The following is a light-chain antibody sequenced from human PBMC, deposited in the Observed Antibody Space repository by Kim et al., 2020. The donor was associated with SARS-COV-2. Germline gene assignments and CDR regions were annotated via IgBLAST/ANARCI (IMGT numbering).Light chain of an antibody. Sequence: AVTISSARSGGNIAVNYGQWYQPRPRSAPITIILKDDQRPSGVPDRFSGSIDASSNSASLTISGLRTEDEADYCCQSHDHNTQVFGGGTQLTVL. J-gene: IGLJ3*02. CDR1: GGNIAVNY. CDR2: KDD. V-gene: IGLV6-57*03. CDR3: QSHDHNTQV.